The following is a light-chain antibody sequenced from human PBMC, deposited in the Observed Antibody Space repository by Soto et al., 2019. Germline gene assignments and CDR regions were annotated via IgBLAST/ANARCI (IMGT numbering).Light chain of an antibody. Sequence: QSVLTQPPSASGSPGQSVTISCTGTSSDVGAYYYVSWYQQHPGKAPKIVIYEVIKRPSGVPDRFSGSKSGNTASLTVAGLLEAEDADYYYCCSYAGTSEVFGGGTKLTVL. J-gene: IGLJ3*02. CDR1: SSDVGAYYY. V-gene: IGLV2-8*01. CDR3: CSYAGTSEV. CDR2: EVI.